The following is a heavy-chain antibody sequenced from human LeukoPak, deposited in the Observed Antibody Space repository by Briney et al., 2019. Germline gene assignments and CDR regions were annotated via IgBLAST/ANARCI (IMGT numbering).Heavy chain of an antibody. CDR1: GGSISSGDYY. CDR3: ARIRITMIVVVSPTDAFDI. V-gene: IGHV4-30-4*08. J-gene: IGHJ3*02. CDR2: IYYSGST. D-gene: IGHD3-22*01. Sequence: SQTLSLTCTVSGGSISSGDYYWSWIRQPPGKGLEWIGYIYYSGSTYYNPSLKSRVTISVDTSKNQFSLKLSSVTAADTAVYYCARIRITMIVVVSPTDAFDIWGQGTMVTVSS.